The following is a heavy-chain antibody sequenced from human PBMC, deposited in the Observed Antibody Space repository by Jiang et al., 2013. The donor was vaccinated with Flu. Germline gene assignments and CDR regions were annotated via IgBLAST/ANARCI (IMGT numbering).Heavy chain of an antibody. CDR2: IIPIFGTA. CDR1: GGTFSSYA. D-gene: IGHD2-2*02. J-gene: IGHJ5*02. V-gene: IGHV1-69*01. CDR3: ARGYCSSTSCYRGQYNWFDP. Sequence: SGAEVKKPGSSVKVSCKTSGGTFSSYAISWVRQAPGQGLEWMGGIIPIFGTANYAQKFQGRVTITADESTSTAYMELSSLRSEDTAVYYCARGYCSSTSCYRGQYNWFDPWGQGTLVTVSS.